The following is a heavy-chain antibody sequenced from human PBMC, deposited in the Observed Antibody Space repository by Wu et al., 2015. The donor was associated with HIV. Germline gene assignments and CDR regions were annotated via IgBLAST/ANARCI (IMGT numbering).Heavy chain of an antibody. Sequence: QVQLVQSGAEVKKPGSSVRLSCKASGGTFSTYAISWVRQAPGQGLEWMGGINPLFGTTKHAQKFQDRVTFTTDESKTTAYMELNSLRSEDTAVYYCARNTDSVATSLYSLGVWGHGTTVTVSS. CDR2: INPLFGTT. V-gene: IGHV1-69*05. CDR1: GGTFSTYA. CDR3: ARNTDSVATSLYSLGV. D-gene: IGHD5-12*01. J-gene: IGHJ6*02.